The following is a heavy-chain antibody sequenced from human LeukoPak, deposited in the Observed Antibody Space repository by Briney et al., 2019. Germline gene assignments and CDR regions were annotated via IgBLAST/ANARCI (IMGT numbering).Heavy chain of an antibody. J-gene: IGHJ4*02. CDR1: GFTLSSYA. Sequence: PGRSLRLSCAASGFTLSSYAMHWVRQAPGKGLEWVAVISSDGSNKYYADSVKGRFTISRDNSKNTLYLQMNSLRDEDTAMYYCARNHYDSSGYYFPLGYWGQGTLVTVSS. CDR2: ISSDGSNK. CDR3: ARNHYDSSGYYFPLGY. V-gene: IGHV3-30*04. D-gene: IGHD3-22*01.